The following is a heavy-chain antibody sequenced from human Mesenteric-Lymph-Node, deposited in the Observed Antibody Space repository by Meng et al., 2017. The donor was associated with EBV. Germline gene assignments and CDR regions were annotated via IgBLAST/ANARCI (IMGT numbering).Heavy chain of an antibody. CDR1: GYTFTSNY. J-gene: IGHJ5*02. Sequence: QGQLLQSGDEVKKPGASVKVSCKASGYTFTSNYIHWVRQAPGQGPEWMGLINPSSGGTSYAQKFQGRVTMTRDTSTSTVYMEVISLRSDDTAVYYCTRVVYREFDPWGQGTLVTVSS. CDR2: INPSSGGT. V-gene: IGHV1-46*01. D-gene: IGHD5/OR15-5a*01. CDR3: TRVVYREFDP.